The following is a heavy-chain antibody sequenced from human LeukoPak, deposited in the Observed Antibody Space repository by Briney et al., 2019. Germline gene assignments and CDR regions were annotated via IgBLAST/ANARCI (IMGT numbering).Heavy chain of an antibody. CDR1: GYTFTSYY. Sequence: ASVKVSCKASGYTFTSYYMHWVRQAPGQGLEWMGIINPSGGSTSYAQKFQGRVTMTRDTSTSTVYVELSSLRSEDTAVYYCAKDPNIVSTVTLRAFDIWGQGTMVSVSS. D-gene: IGHD5/OR15-5a*01. V-gene: IGHV1-46*01. CDR3: AKDPNIVSTVTLRAFDI. J-gene: IGHJ3*02. CDR2: INPSGGST.